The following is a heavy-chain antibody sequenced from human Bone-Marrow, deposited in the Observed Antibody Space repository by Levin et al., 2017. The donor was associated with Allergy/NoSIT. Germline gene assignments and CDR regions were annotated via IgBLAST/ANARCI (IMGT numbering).Heavy chain of an antibody. CDR1: ELSLTTKKMG. J-gene: IGHJ5*02. D-gene: IGHD3-10*01. CDR2: VYWDDDK. V-gene: IGHV2-5*02. Sequence: SGPTLVKPTQTLTLTCTFSELSLTTKKMGVGWIRQPPGKALEWLALVYWDDDKRYSPSLKNRLTITMDTSKNQVVLTMTDMDPLDTATYYCAHSQFTMVRDTMGWFDPWGQGTLVTVSS. CDR3: AHSQFTMVRDTMGWFDP.